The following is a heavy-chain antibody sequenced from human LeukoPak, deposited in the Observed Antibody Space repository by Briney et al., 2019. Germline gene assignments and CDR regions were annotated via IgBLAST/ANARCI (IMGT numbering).Heavy chain of an antibody. Sequence: PSETLSLTCTVSGGSISSSSYYWGWIRQPPGTGLEWIGSIYYSGSTYYNPSLKSRVTISVDTSKNQFSLKLSSVTAADTAVYYCARESYDSSGYYPVYWGQGTLVTVSS. J-gene: IGHJ4*02. CDR1: GGSISSSSYY. V-gene: IGHV4-39*07. CDR2: IYYSGST. D-gene: IGHD3-22*01. CDR3: ARESYDSSGYYPVY.